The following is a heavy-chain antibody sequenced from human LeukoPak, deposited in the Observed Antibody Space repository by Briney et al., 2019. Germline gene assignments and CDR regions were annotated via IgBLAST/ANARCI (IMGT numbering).Heavy chain of an antibody. CDR2: ISRASESI. D-gene: IGHD1-1*01. CDR3: ARGATDVTRWFDP. CDR1: GFSFDDYG. J-gene: IGHJ5*02. V-gene: IGHV3-21*01. Sequence: GGSLRLSCVASGFSFDDYGMSWVRQAPGKGLEWVSIISRASESIFYADSVKGRFTISRDNAKNSLYLQMNGLRAEDTAVYYCARGATDVTRWFDPWGQGTRVTVSS.